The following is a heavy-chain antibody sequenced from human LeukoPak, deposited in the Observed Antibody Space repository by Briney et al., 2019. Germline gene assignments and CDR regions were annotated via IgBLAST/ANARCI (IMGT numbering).Heavy chain of an antibody. Sequence: ASVKVSCKASGYTFTGYYMHWVRQAPGQGLEWMGWINPNSGGTNYAQKFQGRVTMTGDTSISTAYMELSRLRSDDTAVYYCARFSGYSGYDLDYWGQGTLVTVSS. CDR3: ARFSGYSGYDLDY. CDR2: INPNSGGT. J-gene: IGHJ4*02. V-gene: IGHV1-2*02. D-gene: IGHD5-12*01. CDR1: GYTFTGYY.